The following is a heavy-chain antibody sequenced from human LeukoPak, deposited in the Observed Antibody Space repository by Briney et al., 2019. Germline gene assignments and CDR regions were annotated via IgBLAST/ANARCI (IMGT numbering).Heavy chain of an antibody. V-gene: IGHV4-39*07. CDR2: IYHSGST. CDR3: ATSYMFGRFDP. CDR1: GGSISSSSYY. D-gene: IGHD3-10*02. Sequence: PSETLSLTCTVSGGSISSSSYYWGWIRQPPGKGLEWIGSIYHSGSTYYNPSLKSRVTISVDTSKNQFSLKLSSVTAADTAVYYCATSYMFGRFDPWGQGTLVTVSS. J-gene: IGHJ5*02.